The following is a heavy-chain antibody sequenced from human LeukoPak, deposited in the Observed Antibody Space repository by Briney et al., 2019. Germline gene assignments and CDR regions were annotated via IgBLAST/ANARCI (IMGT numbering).Heavy chain of an antibody. CDR2: ISSSGSTI. Sequence: GGSLRLFCAASGFTFSNYEMNWVRQAPGKGLEWVSYISSSGSTIYYADSVKGRFTISRDNAKNSLYLQMNALRAEDTAIYYCASLVYYYDSGSYSPRWGQGTLVTVSS. J-gene: IGHJ4*02. D-gene: IGHD3-10*01. CDR1: GFTFSNYE. V-gene: IGHV3-48*03. CDR3: ASLVYYYDSGSYSPR.